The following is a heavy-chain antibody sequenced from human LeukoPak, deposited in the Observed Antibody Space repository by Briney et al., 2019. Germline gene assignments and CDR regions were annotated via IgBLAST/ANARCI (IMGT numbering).Heavy chain of an antibody. D-gene: IGHD6-6*01. CDR2: ITPFFGVA. Sequence: GASVKVSCKASVGNFGNYVIHWVRQAPGQGLEWMGRITPFFGVANYAQTFQDRVTFTADKITNTAYMQISSLKSEDTAVYFCARDTNEEYSSSSDGLAVWGQGTTVTVSS. CDR3: ARDTNEEYSSSSDGLAV. J-gene: IGHJ6*02. CDR1: VGNFGNYV. V-gene: IGHV1-69*04.